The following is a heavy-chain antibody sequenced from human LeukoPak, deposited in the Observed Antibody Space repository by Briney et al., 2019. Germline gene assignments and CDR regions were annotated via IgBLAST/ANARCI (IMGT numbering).Heavy chain of an antibody. CDR1: GFTFSSYS. V-gene: IGHV3-48*01. Sequence: RGSLRLSCAASGFTFSSYSMNWVRQAPGKGLEWVSYISSSSSTIYYADSVKGRFTISRDNAKNSLYLQMNSLRAEDTAVYYCARDQGPRLQYPPHDYWGQGTLVTVSS. J-gene: IGHJ4*02. CDR2: ISSSSSTI. D-gene: IGHD4-11*01. CDR3: ARDQGPRLQYPPHDY.